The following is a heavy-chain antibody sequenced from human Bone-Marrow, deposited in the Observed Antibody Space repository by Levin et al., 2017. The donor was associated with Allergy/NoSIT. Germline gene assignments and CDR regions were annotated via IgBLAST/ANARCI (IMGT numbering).Heavy chain of an antibody. CDR3: AKVLVPATVWGSGGFDF. D-gene: IGHD2-2*01. Sequence: PGGSLRLSCAASGFTFSTFAMTWVRQAPGKGLDWVSVIGPSGSGAYYADSVKGRYIVSRDNSRNTLFLQMKSLRAEDTAVYYCAKVLVPATVWGSGGFDFWGQGTLVTVSS. V-gene: IGHV3-23*01. J-gene: IGHJ4*02. CDR2: IGPSGSGA. CDR1: GFTFSTFA.